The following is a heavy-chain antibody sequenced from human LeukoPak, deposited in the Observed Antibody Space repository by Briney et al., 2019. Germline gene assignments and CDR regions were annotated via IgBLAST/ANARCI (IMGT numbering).Heavy chain of an antibody. J-gene: IGHJ4*02. Sequence: PGGSLRLSCAASGFTFSNYAMHWVRQAPGKGLEWVAAISYDGSKTYYADSVKGRFSISRDNSENTLYLQMDSLRAEDTAVYYCASNRGSDYWGQGTLVTVSS. CDR1: GFTFSNYA. V-gene: IGHV3-30*01. CDR3: ASNRGSDY. CDR2: ISYDGSKT. D-gene: IGHD1-14*01.